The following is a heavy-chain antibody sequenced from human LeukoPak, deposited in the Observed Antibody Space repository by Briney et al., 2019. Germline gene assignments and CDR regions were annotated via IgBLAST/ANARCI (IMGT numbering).Heavy chain of an antibody. CDR2: IKQDGSEK. CDR1: GFTFSSYW. V-gene: IGHV3-7*01. D-gene: IGHD6-19*01. Sequence: GGSLRLSCAASGFTFSSYWMSWVRQAPGKGLEWVANIKQDGSEKYYVDSVKGRFTISRDNAKNSLYLQMNSLRAEDTAVYYCARDHEDSSGWYSAFYYYYYMDVWGKGTTDTVSS. J-gene: IGHJ6*03. CDR3: ARDHEDSSGWYSAFYYYYYMDV.